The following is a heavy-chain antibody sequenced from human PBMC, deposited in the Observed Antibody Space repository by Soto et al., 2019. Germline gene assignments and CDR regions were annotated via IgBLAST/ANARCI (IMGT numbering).Heavy chain of an antibody. Sequence: SVKVSCKASGYTFTSYAISWVRQAPGQGLEWMGGIIPTFGTANYAQKFQGRVTITADESTSTAYMELSRLRSDDTAVYYCARMWFGDYGMDVWGQGTTVTVSS. CDR1: GYTFTSYA. CDR2: IIPTFGTA. D-gene: IGHD3-10*01. CDR3: ARMWFGDYGMDV. J-gene: IGHJ6*02. V-gene: IGHV1-69*13.